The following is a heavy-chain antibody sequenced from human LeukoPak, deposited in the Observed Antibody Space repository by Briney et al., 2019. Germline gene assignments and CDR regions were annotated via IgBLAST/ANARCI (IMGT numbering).Heavy chain of an antibody. Sequence: PGGSLRLSCAASGFTFSTYGMHWVRQAPGKGLEWVAGISYDGSNTYYVDSVKGRCTISRDKSKNTLYLQMNSLRAEDTAVYYCARSPHNFYYDSSGYHPLDTFDMWGQGTMVTASS. J-gene: IGHJ3*02. CDR1: GFTFSTYG. CDR2: ISYDGSNT. D-gene: IGHD3-22*01. V-gene: IGHV3-30*03. CDR3: ARSPHNFYYDSSGYHPLDTFDM.